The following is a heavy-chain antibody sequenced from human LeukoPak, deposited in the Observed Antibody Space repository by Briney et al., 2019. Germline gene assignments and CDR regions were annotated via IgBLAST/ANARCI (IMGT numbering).Heavy chain of an antibody. CDR1: GFTLSDYY. CDR3: ARERMVRGVTYYFDY. CDR2: ISSSSSYT. Sequence: PGGSXRLSCAASGFTLSDYYMSWIRQXPGKGLEWVSYISSSSSYTNYADSVKGRFTISRDNAKNSLYLQMNSLRAEDTAVYYCARERMVRGVTYYFDYWGQGTLVTVSS. D-gene: IGHD3-10*01. V-gene: IGHV3-11*05. J-gene: IGHJ4*02.